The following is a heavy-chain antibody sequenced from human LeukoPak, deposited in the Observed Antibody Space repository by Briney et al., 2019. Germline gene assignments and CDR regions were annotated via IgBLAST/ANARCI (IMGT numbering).Heavy chain of an antibody. D-gene: IGHD6-19*01. CDR2: INHSGST. CDR1: GGSFSGYY. V-gene: IGHV4-34*01. Sequence: SETLSLTCAVYGGSFSGYYWSWIRQPPGKGLEWIGEINHSGSTNYNPSLKSRVTISVDTSKNQFSLKLSSVTAADTAVYYCARGTESCGWYKGSTFDYWGQGTLVTVSS. CDR3: ARGTESCGWYKGSTFDY. J-gene: IGHJ4*02.